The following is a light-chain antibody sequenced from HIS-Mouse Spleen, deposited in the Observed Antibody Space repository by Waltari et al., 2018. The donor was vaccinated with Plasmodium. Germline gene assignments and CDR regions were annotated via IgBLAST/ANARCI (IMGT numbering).Light chain of an antibody. CDR3: CSYAGSSTWV. Sequence: QSALTQPASVSGSPGQSITISCTGTSSDVGSYNLVSWYQQHPGKAPKLMIYEGSKRLSGVSNRLSGSKSGNTASLTISGRQAEDEADSYCCSYAGSSTWVFGGGTKLTVL. J-gene: IGLJ3*02. CDR2: EGS. V-gene: IGLV2-23*01. CDR1: SSDVGSYNL.